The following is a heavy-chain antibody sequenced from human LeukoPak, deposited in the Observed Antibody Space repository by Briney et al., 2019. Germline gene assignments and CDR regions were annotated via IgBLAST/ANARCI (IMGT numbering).Heavy chain of an antibody. CDR1: GYTLTELS. V-gene: IGHV1-24*01. CDR2: FDPEDGET. CDR3: ATDRPGDFWSGYHPRMYYFDY. D-gene: IGHD3-3*01. Sequence: GASVKVSCKVSGYTLTELSMHWVRQAPGKGLEWMGGFDPEDGETIYAQKFRGRVTMTEDTSTDTAYMELSSLRSEDTAVYYCATDRPGDFWSGYHPRMYYFDYWGQGTLVTVSS. J-gene: IGHJ4*02.